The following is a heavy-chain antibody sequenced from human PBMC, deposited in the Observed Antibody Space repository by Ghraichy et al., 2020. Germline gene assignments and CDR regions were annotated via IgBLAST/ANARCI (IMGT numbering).Heavy chain of an antibody. CDR3: ARVWAFYFDT. V-gene: IGHV4-31*02. CDR1: GDTINAGGYY. Sequence: SQTLSLTCTVSGDTINAGGYYWSWVRQDPGKGPEWIGYIYYTGNTYYNPSLRSRATISLDVSQNQFSFSLGFVTAADTAVYYCARVWAFYFDTWGPGALVTVSS. D-gene: IGHD3-16*01. J-gene: IGHJ4*01. CDR2: IYYTGNT.